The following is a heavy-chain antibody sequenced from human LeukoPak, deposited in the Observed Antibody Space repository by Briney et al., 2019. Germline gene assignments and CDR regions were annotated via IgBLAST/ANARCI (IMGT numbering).Heavy chain of an antibody. Sequence: GGSLRLSCAASGFTFNSYGMHWVRQAPGKGLEWVAVISYDGSNKYYADSVKGRFTISRDNSKNTLYLQMNSLRAEDTAVYYCARDRGSDGDLNFDYWGQGTLVTVSS. CDR1: GFTFNSYG. J-gene: IGHJ4*02. D-gene: IGHD4-17*01. V-gene: IGHV3-30*03. CDR3: ARDRGSDGDLNFDY. CDR2: ISYDGSNK.